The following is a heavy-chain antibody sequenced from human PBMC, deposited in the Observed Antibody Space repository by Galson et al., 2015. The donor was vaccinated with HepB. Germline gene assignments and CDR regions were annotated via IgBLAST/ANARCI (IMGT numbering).Heavy chain of an antibody. V-gene: IGHV3-74*01. J-gene: IGHJ4*02. D-gene: IGHD2-15*01. CDR1: GFTFSSYW. Sequence: SLRLSCAASGFTFSSYWMHWVRQAPGKGLVWVSRINSDGSSTSYADSVKGRFTISRDNAKNTLYLQMNSLRAEDTAVYYCAREGLAYCSGGSCYHTPLDYWGQGTLVTVSS. CDR3: AREGLAYCSGGSCYHTPLDY. CDR2: INSDGSST.